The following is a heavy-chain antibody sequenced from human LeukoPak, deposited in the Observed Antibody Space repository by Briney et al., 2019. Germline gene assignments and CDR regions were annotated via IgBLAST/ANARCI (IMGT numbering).Heavy chain of an antibody. J-gene: IGHJ4*02. CDR1: GYSFTTYW. CDR3: ARSSDYVFDY. D-gene: IGHD4-17*01. CDR2: IYPGDSDS. Sequence: GESLKISCKASGYSFTTYWIGWVRQMPGKGLEWMGVIYPGDSDSRDSPSFQGQVTISADESISTAYLQWSSLKASDTAMYYCARSSDYVFDYWGQGTLVTVSS. V-gene: IGHV5-51*01.